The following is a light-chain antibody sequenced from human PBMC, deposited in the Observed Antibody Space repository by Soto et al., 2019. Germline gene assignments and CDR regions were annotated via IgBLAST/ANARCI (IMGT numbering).Light chain of an antibody. V-gene: IGKV1-9*01. CDR3: QQLYIFPLT. J-gene: IGKJ5*01. CDR2: AAS. CDR1: QGISSF. Sequence: DIHLTQSPSFLSASVGARAPITCRASQGISSFLAWYQQKPGKAPNLLMYAASTLQSGVPSRFSGGESGTEYTLTISSLQPEDSATYYCQQLYIFPLTFGQGTRLEI.